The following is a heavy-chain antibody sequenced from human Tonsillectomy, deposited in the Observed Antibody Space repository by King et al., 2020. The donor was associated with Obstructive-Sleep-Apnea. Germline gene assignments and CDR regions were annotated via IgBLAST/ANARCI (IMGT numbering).Heavy chain of an antibody. V-gene: IGHV3-23*04. D-gene: IGHD3-22*01. CDR1: GFTFSSYA. Sequence: VQLVESGGGLVQPGGSLRLSCAASGFTFSSYAMSWVRQAPGKGREWVSAISGSGGSTYYADSVKGRFTISRDNSKNTLYLKMNRLRAEDTAVYYCAKGVVSSGFGYYFDYWGQGTLVTVSS. J-gene: IGHJ4*02. CDR3: AKGVVSSGFGYYFDY. CDR2: ISGSGGST.